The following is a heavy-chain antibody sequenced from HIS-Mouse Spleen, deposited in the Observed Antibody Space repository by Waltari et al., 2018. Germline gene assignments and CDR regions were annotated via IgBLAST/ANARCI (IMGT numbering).Heavy chain of an antibody. CDR2: IYYSGST. CDR3: ARAPTGFLEWFDAFDI. Sequence: QLQLQESGPGLVKPSETLSLTCTVSGGSISSSSYYWGWIRQPPGKGLEWIGSIYYSGSTYYNPSLKSRVTISVDTSKNQFSLKLSSVTAADTAAYYCARAPTGFLEWFDAFDIWGQGTMVTVSS. V-gene: IGHV4-39*07. J-gene: IGHJ3*02. CDR1: GGSISSSSYY. D-gene: IGHD3-3*01.